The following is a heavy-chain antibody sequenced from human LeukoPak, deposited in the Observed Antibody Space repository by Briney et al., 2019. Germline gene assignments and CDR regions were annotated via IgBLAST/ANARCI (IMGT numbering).Heavy chain of an antibody. CDR2: ISYDGSNK. V-gene: IGHV3-30*18. CDR3: AKGLGSSWFNDY. Sequence: PGGSLRLSCAASGFTFSSYAMSWVRQAPGKGLEWVAVISYDGSNKYYADSVKGRFTISRDNSKNTLYLQMNSLRAEDTAVYYCAKGLGSSWFNDYWGQGTLVTVSS. CDR1: GFTFSSYA. J-gene: IGHJ4*02. D-gene: IGHD6-13*01.